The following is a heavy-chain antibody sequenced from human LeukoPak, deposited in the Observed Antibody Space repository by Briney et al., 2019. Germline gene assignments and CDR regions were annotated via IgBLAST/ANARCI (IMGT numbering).Heavy chain of an antibody. J-gene: IGHJ4*02. CDR1: GFTFSSYG. CDR2: IKQDGSEK. Sequence: GGSLRLSCAASGFTFSSYGMHWVRQAPGKGLEWVANIKQDGSEKYYVDSVKGRFTISRDNAKNSLYLQMNSLRADDTAVYYCVRGGVDYWGQGTPVTVSS. V-gene: IGHV3-7*01. CDR3: VRGGVDY. D-gene: IGHD5-12*01.